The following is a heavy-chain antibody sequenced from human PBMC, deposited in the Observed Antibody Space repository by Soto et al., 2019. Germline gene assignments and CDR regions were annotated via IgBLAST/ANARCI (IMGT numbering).Heavy chain of an antibody. D-gene: IGHD6-6*01. Sequence: GGSLRLSCAASGFTFSDYYMSWIRQAPGKGLEWVSYISSSGSTIYYADSVKGRFTISRDNAKNSLYLQMNSLRAEDTAVYYSARLYVEYSSSSRPLWGQGTLVTVSS. J-gene: IGHJ4*02. CDR2: ISSSGSTI. CDR3: ARLYVEYSSSSRPL. V-gene: IGHV3-11*01. CDR1: GFTFSDYY.